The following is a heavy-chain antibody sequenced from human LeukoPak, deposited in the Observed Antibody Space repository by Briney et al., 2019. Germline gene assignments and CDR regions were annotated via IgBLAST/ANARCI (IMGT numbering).Heavy chain of an antibody. CDR2: INPNSGGT. V-gene: IGHV1-2*02. Sequence: ASVKVSCKASGYTFTGYYMHWVRQAPGQGLEWMGWINPNSGGTNYAQKFQGRVTMTRDTSISTAYMELSRLRSDDTAVYYCARDLSPPRDIAARTNWFDPWGQGTLVTVSS. CDR1: GYTFTGYY. J-gene: IGHJ5*02. D-gene: IGHD6-6*01. CDR3: ARDLSPPRDIAARTNWFDP.